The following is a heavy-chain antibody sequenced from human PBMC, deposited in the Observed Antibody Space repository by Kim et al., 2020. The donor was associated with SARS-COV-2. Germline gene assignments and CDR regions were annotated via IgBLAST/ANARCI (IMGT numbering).Heavy chain of an antibody. CDR3: ARRYSSGEGNWFDP. J-gene: IGHJ5*02. V-gene: IGHV5-51*01. D-gene: IGHD6-19*01. Sequence: SPSFQGQVTISADKSISTAYLQWSSLKASDTAMYYCARRYSSGEGNWFDPWGQGTLVTVSS.